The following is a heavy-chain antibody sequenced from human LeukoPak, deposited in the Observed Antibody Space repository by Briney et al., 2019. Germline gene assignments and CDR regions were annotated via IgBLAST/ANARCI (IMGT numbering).Heavy chain of an antibody. V-gene: IGHV4-34*01. J-gene: IGHJ4*02. CDR3: ARSIPCSSTSCHQAWVDY. CDR2: INHSGST. CDR1: GGSFSGYY. Sequence: SETLSLTCAVYGGSFSGYYWSWIRQPPGKGLEWIGEINHSGSTNYNPSLKSRVTISVDTSKNQFSLKLSSVTAAYTAVYYCARSIPCSSTSCHQAWVDYWGQGTLVTVSS. D-gene: IGHD2-2*01.